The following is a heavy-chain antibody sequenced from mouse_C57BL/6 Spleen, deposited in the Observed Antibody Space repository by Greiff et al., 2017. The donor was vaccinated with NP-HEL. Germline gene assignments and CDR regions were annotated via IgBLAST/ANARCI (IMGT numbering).Heavy chain of an antibody. CDR2: ISDGGSYT. V-gene: IGHV5-4*03. J-gene: IGHJ3*01. Sequence: EVKVVESGGGLVKPGGSLKLSCAASGFTFSSYAMSWVRQTPEKRLEWVATISDGGSYTYYPDNVKGRFTISRDNAKNNLYLQMSHLKSEDTAMYYCARGGRGGSSPSFAYWGQGTLVTVSA. D-gene: IGHD1-1*02. CDR1: GFTFSSYA. CDR3: ARGGRGGSSPSFAY.